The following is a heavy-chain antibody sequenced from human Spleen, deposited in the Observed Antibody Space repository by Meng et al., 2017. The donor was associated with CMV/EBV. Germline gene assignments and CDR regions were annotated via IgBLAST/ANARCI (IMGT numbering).Heavy chain of an antibody. V-gene: IGHV3-30*02. CDR2: IRYDGTNE. J-gene: IGHJ6*02. CDR1: KFTFSDYG. Sequence: GGSLRLPCAASKFTFSDYGMHWVRQAPGKGLEWVAFIRYDGTNEDYADSVKGRFTISRDNSKNTLYLQMNSVRLEDTAVYYCAKDLGTEYQLLMEGNYHYYAMDVWGQGTTVTVSS. CDR3: AKDLGTEYQLLMEGNYHYYAMDV. D-gene: IGHD2-2*01.